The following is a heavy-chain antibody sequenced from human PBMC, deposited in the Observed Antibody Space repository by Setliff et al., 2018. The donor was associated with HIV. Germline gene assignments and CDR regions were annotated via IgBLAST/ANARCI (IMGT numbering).Heavy chain of an antibody. V-gene: IGHV4-31*03. CDR3: ARLVSSSSKFDS. D-gene: IGHD6-6*01. J-gene: IGHJ4*02. Sequence: PSETLSLTCTVSGGSISSGGYYWSWIRQYPGKGLEWIGYINYSGSTYYNPSLKSRVTILVDTSKNQFSLKLSSVTAADTAVYYCARLVSSSSKFDSWGQGTLVTVSS. CDR2: INYSGST. CDR1: GGSISSGGYY.